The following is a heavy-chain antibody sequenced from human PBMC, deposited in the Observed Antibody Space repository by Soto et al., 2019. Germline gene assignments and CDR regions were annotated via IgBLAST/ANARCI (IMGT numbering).Heavy chain of an antibody. CDR3: ARRPGGSYFES. Sequence: GGSLRLSCAASGFPFDRGPMACVRQAPGKGLEWVSGISDVVTRTSYTDSVKGRFTISRDNSKNTVYLQMNNLRAADTAVYFCARRPGGSYFESWGQGTLVTVSS. V-gene: IGHV3-23*01. J-gene: IGHJ4*02. CDR2: ISDVVTRT. D-gene: IGHD1-26*01. CDR1: GFPFDRGP.